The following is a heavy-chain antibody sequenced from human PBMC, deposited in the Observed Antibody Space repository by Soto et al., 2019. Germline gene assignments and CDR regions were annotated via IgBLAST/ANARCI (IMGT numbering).Heavy chain of an antibody. CDR2: IKQGGNEK. Sequence: GGSLRLSCEASGFMFSTYLMSWVRQAPGKGLEWVANIKQGGNEKFYVDSVKGRFTISRDNAKKSLFLQMNSLRPEDTAVYYCVGALTYEVPYYYYGMDVWGQGTTVTVSS. CDR1: GFMFSTYL. J-gene: IGHJ6*01. V-gene: IGHV3-7*01. D-gene: IGHD3-16*01. CDR3: VGALTYEVPYYYYGMDV.